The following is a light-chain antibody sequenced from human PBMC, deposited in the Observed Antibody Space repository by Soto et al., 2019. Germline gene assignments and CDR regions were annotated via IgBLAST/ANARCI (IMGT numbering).Light chain of an antibody. Sequence: DIQLTQSPSFVSASVGERVTITCRASRDISRYLAWYQQKPGEAPKLLISAASTLQSGVPSRFSGSGSGTEFTLTVSYLLPEDFATYYGQQLYSYSSFGQGTRLENK. V-gene: IGKV1-9*01. CDR3: QQLYSYSS. J-gene: IGKJ5*01. CDR1: RDISRY. CDR2: AAS.